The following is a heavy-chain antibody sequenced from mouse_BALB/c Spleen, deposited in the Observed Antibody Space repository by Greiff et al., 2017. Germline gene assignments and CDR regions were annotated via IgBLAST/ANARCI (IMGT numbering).Heavy chain of an antibody. J-gene: IGHJ3*01. CDR2: IWAGGST. CDR3: SRDRQLGP. V-gene: IGHV2-9*02. CDR1: GFSLTSYG. Sequence: QVKLVESGPGLVAPSQSLSITCTVSGFSLTSYGVHWVRQPPGKGLEWLGVIWAGGSTNYNSALMSRLSISKDNSKSQVFLKMNSLQTDDTAMYCGSRDRQLGPWGQGTLVTVSA. D-gene: IGHD3-2*01.